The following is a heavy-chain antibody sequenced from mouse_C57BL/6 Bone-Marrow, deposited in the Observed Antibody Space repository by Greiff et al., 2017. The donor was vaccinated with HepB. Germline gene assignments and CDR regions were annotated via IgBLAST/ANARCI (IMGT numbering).Heavy chain of an antibody. V-gene: IGHV5-6*01. J-gene: IGHJ3*01. CDR3: ASSGGFAY. Sequence: EVKLVDSGGDLVKPGGSLKLSCAASGFTFSSYGMSWVRQTPDKRLEWVATISSGGSYTYYPDSVKGRFTISRDNAKNTLYLQMSSLKSEDTAMYYCASSGGFAYWGQGTLVTVSA. CDR1: GFTFSSYG. CDR2: ISSGGSYT. D-gene: IGHD3-2*02.